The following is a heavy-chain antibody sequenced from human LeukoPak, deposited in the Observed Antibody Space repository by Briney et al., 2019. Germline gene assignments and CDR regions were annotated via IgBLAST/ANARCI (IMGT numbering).Heavy chain of an antibody. CDR3: ARDDEVAATLNAFDI. D-gene: IGHD2-15*01. CDR2: ISYDGSNK. V-gene: IGHV3-30*03. Sequence: GRSLRLSCAASGFTFSSYGMHWVRQAPGKGLEWVAVISYDGSNKYYADSVKGRFTISRDNSKNTLYLQMNSLRAEDTAVYYCARDDEVAATLNAFDIWGQGTMVTVSS. CDR1: GFTFSSYG. J-gene: IGHJ3*02.